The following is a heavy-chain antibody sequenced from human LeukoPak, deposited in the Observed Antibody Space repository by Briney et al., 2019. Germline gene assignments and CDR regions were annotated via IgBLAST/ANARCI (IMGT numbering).Heavy chain of an antibody. CDR3: TTDRMIYATNWAVSWFDP. CDR1: GGTFSSYA. CDR2: VKTKGDGGAA. V-gene: IGHV3-15*01. Sequence: SCKASGGTFSSYAMHWVRQAPGKGLEWVGRVKTKGDGGAADYAAPVKGRFTISRDDSTKTLYLQMNSLKTEDTAVYYCTTDRMIYATNWAVSWFDPWGQGTLVTVSS. D-gene: IGHD2-8*01. J-gene: IGHJ5*02.